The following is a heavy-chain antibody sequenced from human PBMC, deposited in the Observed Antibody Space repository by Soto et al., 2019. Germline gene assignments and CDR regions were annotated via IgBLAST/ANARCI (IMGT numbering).Heavy chain of an antibody. Sequence: GGSLRLSCAASGFTFSSYAMSWVRQAPGKGLEWVSAISGSGGSTYYADSVKGRFTISRDNSKNTLYLQMNSLRAEDTAVYYCAKDSGVVTAPYYYYGMDVWGQGTTVTVSS. V-gene: IGHV3-23*01. CDR3: AKDSGVVTAPYYYYGMDV. CDR2: ISGSGGST. D-gene: IGHD2-21*02. J-gene: IGHJ6*02. CDR1: GFTFSSYA.